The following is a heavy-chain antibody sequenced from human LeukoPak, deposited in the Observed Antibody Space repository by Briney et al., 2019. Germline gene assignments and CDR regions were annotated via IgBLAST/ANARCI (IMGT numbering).Heavy chain of an antibody. J-gene: IGHJ4*02. CDR2: ITSNGGTT. CDR3: ARGIRWASDY. Sequence: GGSLRLSCAASGFTFSRYGMVWVRQAPGKGLEYVSGITSNGGTTYYGNSVKGRFTISRDNSKDTLYLQMGSLRTEDMAVYYCARGIRWASDYWGQGILVTVAS. D-gene: IGHD4-23*01. CDR1: GFTFSRYG. V-gene: IGHV3-64*01.